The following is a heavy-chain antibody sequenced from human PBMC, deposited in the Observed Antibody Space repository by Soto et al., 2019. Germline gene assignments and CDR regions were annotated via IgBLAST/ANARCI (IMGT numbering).Heavy chain of an antibody. D-gene: IGHD3-10*01. Sequence: EVQLLESGGGLVRTGESLRLSCAASGFTFSHYVLSWVRQAPGRGLEWVSSISGSGSSVYLADSVRGRFTMSRDLSGNTVSLQMNRLRAEDTAIYYCAKVRASYLSASYFYYGLDVWGQGTTVTVSS. CDR1: GFTFSHYV. CDR3: AKVRASYLSASYFYYGLDV. CDR2: ISGSGSSV. V-gene: IGHV3-23*01. J-gene: IGHJ6*02.